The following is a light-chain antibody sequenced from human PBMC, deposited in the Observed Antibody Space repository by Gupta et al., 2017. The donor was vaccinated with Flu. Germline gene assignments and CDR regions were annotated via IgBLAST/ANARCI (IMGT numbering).Light chain of an antibody. J-gene: IGKJ2*03. Sequence: QMTQSPSTLSASIGDRVTITCRASQSIRTWLAWYQQKPGKTPKLLIYKASCLESGVPSRFSGGGSGTEFTLTISSLQPDDFATYYCQHDNSYLHSFGQGTKLEIK. CDR1: QSIRTW. CDR3: QHDNSYLHS. CDR2: KAS. V-gene: IGKV1-5*03.